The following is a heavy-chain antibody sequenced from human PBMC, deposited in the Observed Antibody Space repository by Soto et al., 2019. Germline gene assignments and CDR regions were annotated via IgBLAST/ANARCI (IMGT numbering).Heavy chain of an antibody. V-gene: IGHV1-69*01. D-gene: IGHD6-13*01. Sequence: QVQLEQSGAEVKKPGSSVKVSCKASGGTFNTFAISWVRQAPGQGLEWIGGIIPIFETANYAQRLQDRLTITADESTRTAYMELSRLISDDTAIYFCATSTSSSWQNDYWGLGTLVVVSS. CDR3: ATSTSSSWQNDY. CDR1: GGTFNTFA. CDR2: IIPIFETA. J-gene: IGHJ4*02.